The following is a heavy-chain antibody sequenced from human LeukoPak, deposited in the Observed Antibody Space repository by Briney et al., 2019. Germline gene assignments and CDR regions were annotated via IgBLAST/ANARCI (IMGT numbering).Heavy chain of an antibody. D-gene: IGHD4-17*01. CDR1: GFTFDDYA. V-gene: IGHV3-9*01. CDR3: ARLGARQMLEY. CDR2: ISWNSGSI. Sequence: PGGSLRLSCAASGFTFDDYAMHWVRQAPGKGLEWVSGISWNSGSIGCADSVKGRFTISRDNAKNSLYLQMNSLRAEDTAVYYCARLGARQMLEYWGQGTLVTVSS. J-gene: IGHJ4*02.